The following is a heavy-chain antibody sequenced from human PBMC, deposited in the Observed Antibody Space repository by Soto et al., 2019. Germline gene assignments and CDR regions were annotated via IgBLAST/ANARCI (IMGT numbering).Heavy chain of an antibody. V-gene: IGHV1-18*04. CDR3: ARDVRWNYDRRYWFDP. CDR1: GYTFTSYC. Sequence: GASVKVSCKASGYTFTSYCISWVRQAPGQGLEWMGWISAYNGNTNYAQKLQGRVTMTTDTSTSTAYMELRSLRSDDTAVYYCARDVRWNYDRRYWFDPWGQGTLVTVSS. J-gene: IGHJ5*02. D-gene: IGHD1-7*01. CDR2: ISAYNGNT.